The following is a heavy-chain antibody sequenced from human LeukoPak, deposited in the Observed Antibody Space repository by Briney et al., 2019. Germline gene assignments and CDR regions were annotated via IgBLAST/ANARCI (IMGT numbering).Heavy chain of an antibody. V-gene: IGHV3-7*01. CDR2: IKEDGSEK. Sequence: GGSLRLSCAASGFDFGRYWMSWVRQSPGKGPEWLANIKEDGSEKHYVDYVKGRFTISRDNAKNSLYLQMDSLGAEDTAVYYCARDGGPYYYGSGSHSSLFDSWGQGTLVTVSS. D-gene: IGHD3-10*01. J-gene: IGHJ4*02. CDR3: ARDGGPYYYGSGSHSSLFDS. CDR1: GFDFGRYW.